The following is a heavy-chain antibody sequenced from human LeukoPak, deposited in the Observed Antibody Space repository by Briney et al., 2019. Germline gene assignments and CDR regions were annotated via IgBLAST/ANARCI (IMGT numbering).Heavy chain of an antibody. V-gene: IGHV3-30-3*01. CDR3: ARVGVDPDYYGMDV. J-gene: IGHJ6*02. Sequence: PGTSLRLSCAASGFTFSSYAMHWVRQAPGKGLEWVAVISYDGSNKYYADSVKGRFTISRDNSKNTLYLQMNSLRAEDTAVYYCARVGVDPDYYGMDVWGQGTTVTVSS. CDR1: GFTFSSYA. CDR2: ISYDGSNK. D-gene: IGHD3-10*01.